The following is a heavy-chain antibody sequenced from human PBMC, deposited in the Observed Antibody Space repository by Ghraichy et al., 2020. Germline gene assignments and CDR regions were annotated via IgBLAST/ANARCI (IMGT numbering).Heavy chain of an antibody. CDR3: ARQGVTVVNPVGY. J-gene: IGHJ4*02. V-gene: IGHV3-23*01. Sequence: GGSPRLSCAASGFTFSSYAMSWVRQAPGKGLEWVSAISGSGGSTYYADSAKGRFTISRDNSKNTLYLQMNSLRAEDTAVYYCARQGVTVVNPVGYWGQGTLVTVSS. CDR2: ISGSGGST. D-gene: IGHD4-23*01. CDR1: GFTFSSYA.